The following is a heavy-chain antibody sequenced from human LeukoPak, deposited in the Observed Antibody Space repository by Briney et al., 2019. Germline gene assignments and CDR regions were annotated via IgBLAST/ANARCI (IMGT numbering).Heavy chain of an antibody. Sequence: GRSLRLSCVASGFTFSSYGMHWVRQAPGKGLEWVAVIWYDGSNKYYADSVKGRFTISRDNSKNTLYLQMNSLRAEDTAVYYCVPEYYDSSGYSQFDYWGQGTLVTVSS. CDR3: VPEYYDSSGYSQFDY. V-gene: IGHV3-33*01. D-gene: IGHD3-22*01. CDR2: IWYDGSNK. J-gene: IGHJ4*02. CDR1: GFTFSSYG.